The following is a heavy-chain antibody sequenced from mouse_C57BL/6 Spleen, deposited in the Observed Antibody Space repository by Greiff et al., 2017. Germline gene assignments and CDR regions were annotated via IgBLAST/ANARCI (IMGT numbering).Heavy chain of an antibody. CDR2: IDPETGGT. V-gene: IGHV1-15*01. J-gene: IGHJ4*01. CDR1: GYTFTDYE. CDR3: TRDYDSTYYAMDY. D-gene: IGHD1-1*01. Sequence: VQLQQSGAELVRPGASVTLSCKASGYTFTDYEMHWVQQTPVHGLEWIGAIDPETGGTAYNQKFKGKAILTADKTSSTDYMELRSLTSEDSAVYCGTRDYDSTYYAMDYWGQGTSVTVSS.